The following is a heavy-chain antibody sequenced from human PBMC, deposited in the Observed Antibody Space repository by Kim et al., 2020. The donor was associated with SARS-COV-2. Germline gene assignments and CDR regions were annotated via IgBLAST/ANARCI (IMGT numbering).Heavy chain of an antibody. D-gene: IGHD1-26*01. CDR1: GGSISSYY. CDR3: ANLVGASYFDY. CDR2: IYYSGST. V-gene: IGHV4-59*08. Sequence: SETLSLTCTVSGGSISSYYWSWIRQPPGKGLEWIGYIYYSGSTNYNPSLKSRVTISVDTSKNQFSLKLSSVTAADTAVYYCANLVGASYFDYWGQGTLVTVSS. J-gene: IGHJ4*02.